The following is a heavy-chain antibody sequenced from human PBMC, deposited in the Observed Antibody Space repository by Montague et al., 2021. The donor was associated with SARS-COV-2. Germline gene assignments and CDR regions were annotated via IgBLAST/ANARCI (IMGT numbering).Heavy chain of an antibody. CDR1: GFNFSHYY. Sequence: SLRLSCAASGFNFSHYYMSWIRQAPGKGLEWLSWISGSGSPIYYSDSVKGRLTISRDHAKNSVYLQMTSLRAEDTATYYCASATSLNTTGWYEFEFWGQGTLVTVS. CDR2: ISGSGSPI. J-gene: IGHJ5*01. V-gene: IGHV3-11*01. CDR3: ASATSLNTTGWYEFEF. D-gene: IGHD6-19*01.